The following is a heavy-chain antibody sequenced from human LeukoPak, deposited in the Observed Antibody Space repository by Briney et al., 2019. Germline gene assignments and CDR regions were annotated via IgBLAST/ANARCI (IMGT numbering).Heavy chain of an antibody. V-gene: IGHV1-2*02. J-gene: IGHJ4*02. CDR3: ARDSAYRATMVRGVNYYFDY. CDR1: GFTFSSYW. D-gene: IGHD3-10*01. CDR2: INPNSGGT. Sequence: GGSLRLSCAASGFTFSSYWMSWVRQAPGKGLEWVGWINPNSGGTNYAQKFQGRVTMTRDTSISTAYMELSRLRSDDTAVYYCARDSAYRATMVRGVNYYFDYWGQGTLVTVSS.